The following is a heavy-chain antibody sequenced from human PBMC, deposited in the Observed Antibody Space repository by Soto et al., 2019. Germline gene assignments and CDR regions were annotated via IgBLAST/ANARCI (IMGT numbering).Heavy chain of an antibody. J-gene: IGHJ1*01. D-gene: IGHD3-22*01. CDR3: ARDRVESGYPEYFQH. CDR1: GFTVSSNY. V-gene: IGHV3-53*01. Sequence: AGGSLRLSCAASGFTVSSNYMSWVRQAPGKGLEWVSVIYSGGSTYYADSVKGRFTISRDNYKNTMYLQMNSLRAEDTAVYYCARDRVESGYPEYFQHWGQGTLVTVSS. CDR2: IYSGGST.